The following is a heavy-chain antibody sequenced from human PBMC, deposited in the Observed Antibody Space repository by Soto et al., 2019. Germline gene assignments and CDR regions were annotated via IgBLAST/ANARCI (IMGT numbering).Heavy chain of an antibody. J-gene: IGHJ3*02. CDR2: ISSSGTFV. CDR1: GFTFSVYF. V-gene: IGHV3-11*01. Sequence: PGGSLRLSCAASGFTFSVYFMSWIRQAPGKGLEWVSYISSSGTFVNYADSVRGRFTISRDDAQNSLYLQMHSLRAEDTAVYYCARDELNPLPDAAFDIWGQGTMVTVSS. D-gene: IGHD1-1*01. CDR3: ARDELNPLPDAAFDI.